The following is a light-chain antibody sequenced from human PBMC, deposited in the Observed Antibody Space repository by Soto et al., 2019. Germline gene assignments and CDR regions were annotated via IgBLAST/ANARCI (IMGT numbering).Light chain of an antibody. CDR1: QSFKTW. J-gene: IGKJ4*01. CDR2: AAS. V-gene: IGKV1-9*01. CDR3: QQLNSYPLT. Sequence: IQMTQSPSTLSASVGDRVNITCRASQSFKTWLAWYQQRPGKAPKLLIYAASTLQSGVPSRFSGSGSGTEFTLTISSLQPEDFATYSCQQLNSYPLTFGGGTKVEIK.